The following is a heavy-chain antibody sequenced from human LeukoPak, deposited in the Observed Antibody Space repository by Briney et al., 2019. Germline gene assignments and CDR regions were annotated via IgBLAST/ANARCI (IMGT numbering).Heavy chain of an antibody. CDR3: ARGCLLVEGGNYDFWSGYCTDY. CDR2: INPNSGGT. CDR1: GYTFTGYY. D-gene: IGHD3-3*01. J-gene: IGHJ4*02. V-gene: IGHV1-2*02. Sequence: GASVKVSCKASGYTFTGYYMHWVRQAPGQGLEWMGWINPNSGGTNYAQKFQGRVTMTRDTSISTAYMELSRLRSDDTAAYYCARGCLLVEGGNYDFWSGYCTDYWGQGTLVTVSS.